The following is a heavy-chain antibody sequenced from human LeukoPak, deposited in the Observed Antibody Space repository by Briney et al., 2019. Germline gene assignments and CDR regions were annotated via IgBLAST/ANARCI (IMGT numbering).Heavy chain of an antibody. CDR2: ISSTSGNK. CDR3: AKGDVSVTREFDY. D-gene: IGHD7-27*01. CDR1: GFIFSTYS. J-gene: IGHJ4*02. V-gene: IGHV3-21*01. Sequence: PGGSLRLSCTASGFIFSTYSMIWVRQAPGKGLEWVSSISSTSGNKYYADSVKGRFTISRDNAKNSLYLQTNSLRAEDTAVYYCAKGDVSVTREFDYWGQGTLVTVSS.